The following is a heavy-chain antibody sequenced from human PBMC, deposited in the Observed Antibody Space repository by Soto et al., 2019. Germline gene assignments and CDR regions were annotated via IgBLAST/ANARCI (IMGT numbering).Heavy chain of an antibody. CDR1: GFTVSSNY. Sequence: EVQLVESGGGLVQPGGSLRLSCAASGFTVSSNYMSWVRQAPGKGLEWVSVIYSGGSTYYQDSVKGRFTISRDNSKNTLCLQMNGRRAVDTAVYYGARGGDGYNGYYFDYWGQGTLVTVSS. CDR2: IYSGGST. CDR3: ARGGDGYNGYYFDY. J-gene: IGHJ4*02. D-gene: IGHD5-12*01. V-gene: IGHV3-66*01.